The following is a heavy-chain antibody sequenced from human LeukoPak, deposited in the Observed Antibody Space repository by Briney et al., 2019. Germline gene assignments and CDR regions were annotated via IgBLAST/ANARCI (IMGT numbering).Heavy chain of an antibody. V-gene: IGHV1-2*02. CDR1: GYTFTGYY. D-gene: IGHD1-26*01. CDR2: INPNSGGT. Sequence: ASVTVSFKASGYTFTGYYMHWVRQAPGQGLEWMGWINPNSGGTNYAQKFQGRVTMTRDTSISTAYMELSRLRSDDTAVYYCARSDSRATSDFDYWGQGTLVTVSS. CDR3: ARSDSRATSDFDY. J-gene: IGHJ4*02.